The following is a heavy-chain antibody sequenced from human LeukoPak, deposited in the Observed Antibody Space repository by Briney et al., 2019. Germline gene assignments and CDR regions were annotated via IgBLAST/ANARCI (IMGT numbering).Heavy chain of an antibody. CDR1: GFTFSSHL. Sequence: GGSLRLSCAASGFTFSSHLMHWVRQAPGKGLVWVSRINSDGTTTNYADSVKGRFTISRDNAKNSLYLQMSSLRVEDTAIYFCARDTATGLDVWGQGTTVTVSS. V-gene: IGHV3-74*01. CDR3: ARDTATGLDV. J-gene: IGHJ6*02. CDR2: INSDGTTT. D-gene: IGHD2-21*02.